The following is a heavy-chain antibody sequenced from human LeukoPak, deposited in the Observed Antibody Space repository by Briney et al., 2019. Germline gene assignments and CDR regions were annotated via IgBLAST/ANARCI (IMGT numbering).Heavy chain of an antibody. CDR2: INGCGDNT. Sequence: GGSLGLSCAASGFTFSSYAMNWVRQAPGKGLEWVSAINGCGDNTYYADSVKGRFTISRDNSKSTLFLQMNSLRAEDTAIYYCAKDRVSPGFNLFDPWGQGTLVTVSS. V-gene: IGHV3-23*01. CDR3: AKDRVSPGFNLFDP. D-gene: IGHD2/OR15-2a*01. J-gene: IGHJ5*02. CDR1: GFTFSSYA.